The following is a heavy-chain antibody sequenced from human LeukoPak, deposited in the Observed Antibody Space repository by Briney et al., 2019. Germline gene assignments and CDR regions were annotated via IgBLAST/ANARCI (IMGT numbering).Heavy chain of an antibody. D-gene: IGHD7-27*01. J-gene: IGHJ6*03. V-gene: IGHV3-30-3*01. CDR1: GFTFSSYA. CDR3: ARDGPLTGVYYYYMDV. CDR2: ISHDGSNK. Sequence: GGSLRLSCAASGFTFSSYAMHWVRQAPGKGLEWVALISHDGSNKYYADSVKGRFTISRDNSKNALYQQMNSLRAEDTAVYYCARDGPLTGVYYYYMDVWGKGTTVTVSS.